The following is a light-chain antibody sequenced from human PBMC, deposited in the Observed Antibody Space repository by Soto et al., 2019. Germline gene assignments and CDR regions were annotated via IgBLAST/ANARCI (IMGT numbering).Light chain of an antibody. Sequence: QSALTQPRSVAGSPGQSVTISCTGTSSDVGGYNYVSWYQQHPGRAPQLMIYDVSKRPSGVPDRISGSKSGNTASLTISGLQAEDEADYYCCAYAGMYSYVVAAGTKVTVL. CDR1: SSDVGGYNY. V-gene: IGLV2-11*01. CDR2: DVS. J-gene: IGLJ1*01. CDR3: CAYAGMYSYV.